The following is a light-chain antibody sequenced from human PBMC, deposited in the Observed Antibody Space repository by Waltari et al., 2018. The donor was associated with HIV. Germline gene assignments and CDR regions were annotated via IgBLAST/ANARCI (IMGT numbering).Light chain of an antibody. CDR3: SSYAGSAVV. CDR1: SSDVGAYNY. V-gene: IGLV2-8*01. CDR2: EVN. Sequence: GTSSDVGAYNYVSWYQQYPGMAPKLIIYEVNKRPSGVPDRFSGSKSGNTASLTVSGLQAEDEADFYCSSYAGSAVVFGGGTKLTVL. J-gene: IGLJ2*01.